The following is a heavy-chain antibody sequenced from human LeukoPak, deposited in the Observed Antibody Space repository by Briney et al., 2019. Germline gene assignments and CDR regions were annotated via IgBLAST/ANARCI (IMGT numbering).Heavy chain of an antibody. CDR3: TRLLGYCSSTSCFG. J-gene: IGHJ4*02. V-gene: IGHV3-73*01. CDR2: IRSKANSYAT. Sequence: GGSLKLSCAASGFTFSGSAMHWVRQASGKGLEWVGRIRSKANSYATAYAASVKGRFTISRDDSKNTAYLQMNSLKTEDTAVYYCTRLLGYCSSTSCFGWGQGTLVTVSS. CDR1: GFTFSGSA. D-gene: IGHD2-2*01.